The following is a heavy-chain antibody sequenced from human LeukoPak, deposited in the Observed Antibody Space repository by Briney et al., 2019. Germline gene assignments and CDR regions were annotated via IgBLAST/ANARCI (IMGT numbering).Heavy chain of an antibody. CDR2: IIPIFGTA. CDR1: GYTFTSYG. D-gene: IGHD1-26*01. J-gene: IGHJ3*02. V-gene: IGHV1-69*13. Sequence: GASVKVSCKASGYTFTSYGISWVRQAPGQGLEWMGGIIPIFGTANYAQKFQGRVTITADESTSTAYMELSSLRSEDAAVYYCARDRGIVGASAFDIWGQGTMVTVSS. CDR3: ARDRGIVGASAFDI.